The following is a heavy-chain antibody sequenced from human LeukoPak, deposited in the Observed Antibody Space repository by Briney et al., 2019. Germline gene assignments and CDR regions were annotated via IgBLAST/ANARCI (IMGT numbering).Heavy chain of an antibody. CDR2: IKQDGSEK. J-gene: IGHJ4*02. V-gene: IGHV3-7*03. D-gene: IGHD5-12*01. CDR3: AKDFEDGYNYVSGNQ. Sequence: PGGSLRLSCAASGFTFSSYWMSWIRQAPGKGLEWVANIKQDGSEKYYVDSVKGRFTISRDNAKNSLYLQMNSLRAEDTAVYYCAKDFEDGYNYVSGNQWGQGTLVTVSS. CDR1: GFTFSSYW.